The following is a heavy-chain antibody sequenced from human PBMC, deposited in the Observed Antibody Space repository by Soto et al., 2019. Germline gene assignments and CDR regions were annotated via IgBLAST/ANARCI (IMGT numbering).Heavy chain of an antibody. V-gene: IGHV2-26*01. CDR3: VRVTADTYHNYYGMDV. J-gene: IGHJ6*02. Sequence: QVTLKESGPVLVKPTEPVTLTCAVSGFSLSTGRMGVRWIRQPPGKALDWLAHIFSDDERSYSTSMEIRLTISKDASGRQVVITMTNIDPVDTGTYYCVRVTADTYHNYYGMDVWGQGTTVTVSS. CDR1: GFSLSTGRMG. D-gene: IGHD2-21*02. CDR2: IFSDDER.